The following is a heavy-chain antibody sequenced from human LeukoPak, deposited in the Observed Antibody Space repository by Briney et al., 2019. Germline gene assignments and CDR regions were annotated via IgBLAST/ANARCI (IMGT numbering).Heavy chain of an antibody. CDR2: IYPRDGST. Sequence: ASVKVSCKASGYTFTSNYIHWVRQAPGQGLEWMGMIYPRDGSTSYAQKFQGRVTVTRDASTSTVHMELSGLRSEDTAVYYCARDQEGLDYWGQGTPVTVSS. CDR1: GYTFTSNY. V-gene: IGHV1-46*01. CDR3: ARDQEGLDY. J-gene: IGHJ4*02.